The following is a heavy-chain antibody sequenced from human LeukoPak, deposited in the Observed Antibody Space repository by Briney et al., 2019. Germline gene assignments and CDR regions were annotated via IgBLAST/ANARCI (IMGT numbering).Heavy chain of an antibody. Sequence: GGSLRLSCAASGFTFSSYWMHWVRQAPGKGLVWVSRINSDGSSTSYADSVKGRFTISRDNSKNTLYLQMNSLRAEDTAVYYCAGVGATGNWFDPWGQGTLVTVSS. J-gene: IGHJ5*02. CDR2: INSDGSST. CDR1: GFTFSSYW. V-gene: IGHV3-74*01. CDR3: AGVGATGNWFDP. D-gene: IGHD1-26*01.